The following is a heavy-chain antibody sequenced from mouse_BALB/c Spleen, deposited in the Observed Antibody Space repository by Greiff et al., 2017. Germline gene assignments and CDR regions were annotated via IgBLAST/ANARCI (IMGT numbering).Heavy chain of an antibody. CDR3: ARGLLREAMDY. CDR1: GYTFTSYY. J-gene: IGHJ4*01. CDR2: IYPGNVNT. D-gene: IGHD1-1*01. Sequence: QVQLQQSGPELVKPGASVRISCKASGYTFTSYYIHWVKQRPGQGLEWIGWIYPGNVNTKYNEKFKGKATLTADKSSSTAYMQLSSLTSEDTAVYFCARGLLREAMDYWGQGTSVTASS. V-gene: IGHV1S56*01.